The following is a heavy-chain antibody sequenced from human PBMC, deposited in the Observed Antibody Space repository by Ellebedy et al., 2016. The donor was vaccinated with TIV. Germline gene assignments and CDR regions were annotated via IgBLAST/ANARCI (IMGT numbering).Heavy chain of an antibody. Sequence: MPSETLSLTCTVSGGSISSSSYYWGSLRQPPGKGLEWIGSIYYSGSTYYNPSLKSRVTISVDTSKNQFSLKLSSVTAADTAVYYCARRPWGGKWRGHFQHWGQGTLVTVSS. V-gene: IGHV4-39*01. J-gene: IGHJ1*01. CDR2: IYYSGST. CDR3: ARRPWGGKWRGHFQH. D-gene: IGHD3-16*01. CDR1: GGSISSSSYY.